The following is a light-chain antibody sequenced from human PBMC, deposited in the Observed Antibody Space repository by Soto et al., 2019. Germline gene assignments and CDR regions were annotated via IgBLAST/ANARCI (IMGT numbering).Light chain of an antibody. J-gene: IGLJ2*01. CDR3: ATWDDGLNGIL. CDR2: SND. CDR1: SSNIGGNL. Sequence: QSVLTQPPSASGTPGQRVTISCSGSSSNIGGNLVNWYQKFPGTAPKLLIYSNDVRPAGVPDRFSGSKSGTSASLAISGLQSEDEADYYCATWDDGLNGILFGGGTKLTVL. V-gene: IGLV1-44*01.